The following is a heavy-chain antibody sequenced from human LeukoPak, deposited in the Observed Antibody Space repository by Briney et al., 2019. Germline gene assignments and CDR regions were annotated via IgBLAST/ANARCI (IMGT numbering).Heavy chain of an antibody. J-gene: IGHJ3*02. D-gene: IGHD5-24*01. CDR3: ARDYEAPYSRATKGYAFDI. V-gene: IGHV3-21*01. Sequence: GGSLRLSCAASGFIFSNYWMTWVRQAPGKGLEWVSSISSSSSYIYYADSVKGRFTISRDNAKNSLYLQMNSLRAEDTAVYYCARDYEAPYSRATKGYAFDIWGQGTMVTVSS. CDR2: ISSSSSYI. CDR1: GFIFSNYW.